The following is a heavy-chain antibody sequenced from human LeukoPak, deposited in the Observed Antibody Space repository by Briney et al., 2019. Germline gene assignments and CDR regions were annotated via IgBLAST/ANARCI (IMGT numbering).Heavy chain of an antibody. CDR2: INPNSGGT. CDR3: ARGGVDHYGSGTYYLMYYFDH. V-gene: IGHV1-2*02. J-gene: IGHJ4*02. D-gene: IGHD3-10*01. Sequence: ASVKVSCKASGYTFTGYYMHWVRQAPGQGLEWMGWINPNSGGTNYAQKFQGRVTMARDTSISTAYMELRSLRSDDTAVYYCARGGVDHYGSGTYYLMYYFDHWGQGALVTVSS. CDR1: GYTFTGYY.